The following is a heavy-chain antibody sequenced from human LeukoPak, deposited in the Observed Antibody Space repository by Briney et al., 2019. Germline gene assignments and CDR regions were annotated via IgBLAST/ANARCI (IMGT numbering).Heavy chain of an antibody. J-gene: IGHJ4*02. V-gene: IGHV3-11*04. CDR2: ISSSGSTI. CDR1: GFTFSDYY. Sequence: GGSLRLSCAASGFTFSDYYMNWVRKAPGKGLEWVSYISSSGSTIYYADSVKGRFTISRDNAKNSLCLQMNSLRAEDTALYYCVRDDILTGYPTPFDYWGQGTLVTVSS. CDR3: VRDDILTGYPTPFDY. D-gene: IGHD3-9*01.